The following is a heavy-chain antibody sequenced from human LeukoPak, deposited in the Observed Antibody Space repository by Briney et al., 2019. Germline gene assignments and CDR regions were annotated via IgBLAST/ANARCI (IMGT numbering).Heavy chain of an antibody. CDR1: GFTFSSYA. CDR3: AREVGEQWLSAYYYYYMDV. CDR2: ISYDGSNK. V-gene: IGHV3-30*04. Sequence: PGGSLRLSCAASGFTFSSYAMHWVRQAPGKGLEWVAVISYDGSNKYYADSVKGRFTISRDNSKNTLYLQMNSLRAEDTAVYYCAREVGEQWLSAYYYYYMDVWGKGTTVTVSS. J-gene: IGHJ6*03. D-gene: IGHD6-19*01.